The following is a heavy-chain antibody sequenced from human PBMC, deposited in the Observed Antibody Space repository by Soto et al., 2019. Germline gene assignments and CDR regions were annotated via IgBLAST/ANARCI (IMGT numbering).Heavy chain of an antibody. J-gene: IGHJ4*02. CDR3: ARDGDGNNYPYYFDY. V-gene: IGHV3-30-3*01. CDR2: ISYDGSNK. CDR1: GFTFSSYA. Sequence: GGSLRLSCAASGFTFSSYAMHWVRQAPGKGLEWVAVISYDGSNKYYADSVKGRFTISRDNSKNTLYLQMNSLRAEDTAVYYCARDGDGNNYPYYFDYWGQGTLVTVSS. D-gene: IGHD5-12*01.